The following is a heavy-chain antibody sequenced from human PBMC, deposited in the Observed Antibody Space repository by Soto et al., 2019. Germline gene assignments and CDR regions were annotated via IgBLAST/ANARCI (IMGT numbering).Heavy chain of an antibody. CDR3: ARGTVAGPFDY. Sequence: SETLSLTCTVSGGSISSYYWSWIRQPPGKGLEWIGYIYYSGSTYYNPSLKSRVTISVDTSKNQFSLKLSSVTAADTAVYYCARGTVAGPFDYWGRGTLVTVSS. J-gene: IGHJ4*02. V-gene: IGHV4-30-4*01. CDR1: GGSISSYY. D-gene: IGHD6-19*01. CDR2: IYYSGST.